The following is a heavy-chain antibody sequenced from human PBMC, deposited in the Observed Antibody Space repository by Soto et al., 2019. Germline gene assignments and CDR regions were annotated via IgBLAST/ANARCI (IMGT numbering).Heavy chain of an antibody. V-gene: IGHV4-34*01. Sequence: SETLSLTCAVYGGSFSCYYWTWIRQPPGTGLEWIGEINHSGSTNYNPSLKSRVTISVDTSKNQFSLKLTSVTAADTAVYYCARDKITGLFDYWGQGTLVTAPQ. J-gene: IGHJ4*02. CDR1: GGSFSCYY. D-gene: IGHD2-8*02. CDR3: ARDKITGLFDY. CDR2: INHSGST.